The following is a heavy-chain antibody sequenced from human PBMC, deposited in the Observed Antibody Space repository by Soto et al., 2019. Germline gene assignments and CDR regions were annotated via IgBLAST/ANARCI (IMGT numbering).Heavy chain of an antibody. CDR1: GGSFSGYS. Sequence: PSETLSLTCAVYGGSFSGYSWTWIRQSPGKGLEWIGQINHSGSTNSNPSLKSRVTISLVTSKNQFSLELTSVTAADTAVYYCARGLFSENYYSGGWYYFDSWGQGTQVTVPS. D-gene: IGHD1-26*01. CDR3: ARGLFSENYYSGGWYYFDS. V-gene: IGHV4-34*01. J-gene: IGHJ4*02. CDR2: INHSGST.